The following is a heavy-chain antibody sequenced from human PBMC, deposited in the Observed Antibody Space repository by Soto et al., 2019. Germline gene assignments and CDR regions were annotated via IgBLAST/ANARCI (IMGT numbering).Heavy chain of an antibody. CDR2: INPNSGGT. CDR1: GYTFTGYY. V-gene: IGHV1-2*02. Sequence: GASVKVSCKASGYTFTGYYMHWVRQAPGQGLEWMGWINPNSGGTNYAQKFQGRVTMTRDTSISAAYMELSRLRSDDTAVYYCARGRGPPDLETFDYWGQGTLVTVSS. CDR3: ARGRGPPDLETFDY. J-gene: IGHJ4*02.